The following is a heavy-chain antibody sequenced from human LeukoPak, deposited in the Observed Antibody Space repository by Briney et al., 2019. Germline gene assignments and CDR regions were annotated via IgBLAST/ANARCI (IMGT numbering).Heavy chain of an antibody. CDR3: AREFYDSSGYYYSHLDY. CDR2: INPNSGGT. Sequence: ASVKVSCKASGYTFTGYYMHWLRQAPEQGLEWMGRINPNSGGTNYAQKFQGRVTMSRDTSISTAYMELSRLRSDDTAVYYCAREFYDSSGYYYSHLDYWGQGTLVTVSS. D-gene: IGHD3-22*01. J-gene: IGHJ4*02. CDR1: GYTFTGYY. V-gene: IGHV1-2*06.